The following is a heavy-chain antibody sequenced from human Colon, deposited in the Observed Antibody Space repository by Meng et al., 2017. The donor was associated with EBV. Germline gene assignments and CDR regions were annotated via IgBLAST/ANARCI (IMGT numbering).Heavy chain of an antibody. CDR1: GGSVSSGGYY. D-gene: IGHD6-19*01. J-gene: IGHJ4*02. CDR3: ARVSSGWDYFDY. V-gene: IGHV4-31*03. Sequence: QVQLQESGPGLVKPSQTLSLTCTVSGGSVSSGGYYWTWIRQHPGKGLEWFGHIYYSGSTFYNPSLKRRVIISIDTSKNQFSLNLRSVTAADTAVYYCARVSSGWDYFDYWGQGTLVIVSS. CDR2: IYYSGST.